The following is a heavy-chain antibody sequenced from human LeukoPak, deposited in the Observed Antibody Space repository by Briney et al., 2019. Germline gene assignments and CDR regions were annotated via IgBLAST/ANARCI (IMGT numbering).Heavy chain of an antibody. D-gene: IGHD4-11*01. V-gene: IGHV3-23*01. CDR1: GFTSSSYA. CDR2: ISGSGGST. J-gene: IGHJ4*02. CDR3: AALRDDYSVHFDY. Sequence: PGGSLRLSCAASGFTSSSYAMSWVRQAPGKGLEWVSAISGSGGSTYYADSVKGRFTISRDNSKNTLYLQMNSLRAEDTAVYYCAALRDDYSVHFDYWGQGTLVTVSS.